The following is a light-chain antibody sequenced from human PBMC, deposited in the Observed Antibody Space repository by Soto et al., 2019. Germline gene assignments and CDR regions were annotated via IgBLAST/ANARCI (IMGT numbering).Light chain of an antibody. CDR1: SSNIGAGYD. J-gene: IGLJ2*01. V-gene: IGLV1-40*01. CDR3: KSYDSSVSKVV. CDR2: GNS. Sequence: QSVLTQPPSVSGAPGQRVTISCTGSSSNIGAGYDVHGYQQLPGTAPKLLIYGNSNRPSGVPDRFSGSKSGTSASLAITGLQAEDEADYYCKSYDSSVSKVVFGGGTKVTVL.